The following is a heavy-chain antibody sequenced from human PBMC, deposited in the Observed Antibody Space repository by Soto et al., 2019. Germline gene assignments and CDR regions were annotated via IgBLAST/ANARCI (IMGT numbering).Heavy chain of an antibody. CDR1: GLTFSAYA. CDR2: ISGSGGST. D-gene: IGHD1-20*01. Sequence: VHPLESGGGLVQPGGSLRLSCEVSGLTFSAYAMTWVRQAPGKGLEWVAGISGSGGSTYYADSVKGRFTISRDNSENTLHLQMNSLRVEDTAVYYCAKDARYYWKIDYWGQGTLVTVSS. CDR3: AKDARYYWKIDY. V-gene: IGHV3-23*01. J-gene: IGHJ4*02.